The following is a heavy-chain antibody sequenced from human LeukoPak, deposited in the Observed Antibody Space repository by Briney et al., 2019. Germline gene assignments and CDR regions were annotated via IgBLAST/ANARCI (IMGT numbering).Heavy chain of an antibody. Sequence: GESLKISCKGSGYSFTSYWIGWVRPMPGKGLEGMGIIYAGDSDTRYSPSFQGQVTISADKSISTAYLQWSSLKASDTAMYYCARGGPYYYDSSPSSFDYWGQGTLVTVSS. CDR3: ARGGPYYYDSSPSSFDY. J-gene: IGHJ4*02. D-gene: IGHD3-22*01. CDR1: GYSFTSYW. CDR2: IYAGDSDT. V-gene: IGHV5-51*01.